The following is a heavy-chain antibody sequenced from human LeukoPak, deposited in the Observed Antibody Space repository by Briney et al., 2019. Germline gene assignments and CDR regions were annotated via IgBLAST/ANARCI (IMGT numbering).Heavy chain of an antibody. CDR3: ARQWLAQEAWFDP. D-gene: IGHD6-19*01. CDR1: GGSISSYY. V-gene: IGHV4-59*01. CDR2: IYHSGST. Sequence: PSETLSLTCTVSGGSISSYYWSWIRQPPGKGLEWIGYIYHSGSTNYNPSLKSRVTISVDTSKNQFSLKLSSVTAADTAVYYCARQWLAQEAWFDPWGQGTLVTVSS. J-gene: IGHJ5*02.